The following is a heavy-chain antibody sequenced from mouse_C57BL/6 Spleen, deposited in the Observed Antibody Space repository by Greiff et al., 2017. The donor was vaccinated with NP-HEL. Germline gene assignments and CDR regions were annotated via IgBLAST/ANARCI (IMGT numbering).Heavy chain of an antibody. Sequence: QVQLQQPGAELVKPGASVKMSCKASGYTFTSYWITWVKQRPGQGLEWIGDIYPGSGSTNYNEKFKSKATLTVDTSSSTAYMQLSSLTSEDSAVYYCARDYDYDSYAMDYWGQGTSVTVSS. J-gene: IGHJ4*01. CDR3: ARDYDYDSYAMDY. CDR2: IYPGSGST. V-gene: IGHV1-55*01. D-gene: IGHD2-4*01. CDR1: GYTFTSYW.